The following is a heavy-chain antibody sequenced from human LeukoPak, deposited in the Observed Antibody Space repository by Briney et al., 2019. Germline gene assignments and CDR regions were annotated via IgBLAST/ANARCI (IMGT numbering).Heavy chain of an antibody. Sequence: GGSLRLSCAASGFTFSDYYMSWIRQAPGKGLEWVSYMSSSGSTIYYADSVKGRFTISRDNAKNSLYLQMNSLRAEDTALYHCARGGKTGPLDYWGQGTLVTVSS. CDR3: ARGGKTGPLDY. V-gene: IGHV3-11*01. CDR2: MSSSGSTI. CDR1: GFTFSDYY. J-gene: IGHJ4*02. D-gene: IGHD1-26*01.